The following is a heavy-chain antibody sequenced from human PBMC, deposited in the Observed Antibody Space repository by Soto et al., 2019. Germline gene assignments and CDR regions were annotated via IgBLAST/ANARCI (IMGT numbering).Heavy chain of an antibody. CDR1: GGSISSGDYY. Sequence: SETLSLTCTVSGGSISSGDYYWSWIRQPPGKGLEWIGYIYYSGSTYYNPSLKSRVTISVDTSKNQFSLKLSSVTAADTAVYYCARTDTAMVPFDYWGQGTLVTVSS. CDR3: ARTDTAMVPFDY. CDR2: IYYSGST. J-gene: IGHJ4*02. V-gene: IGHV4-30-4*01. D-gene: IGHD5-18*01.